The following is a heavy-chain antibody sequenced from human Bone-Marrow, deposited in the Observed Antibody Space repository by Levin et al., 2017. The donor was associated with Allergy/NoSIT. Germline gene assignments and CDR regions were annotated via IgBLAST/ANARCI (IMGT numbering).Heavy chain of an antibody. CDR3: ARRPVEARYTTSENWFDP. V-gene: IGHV4-59*08. D-gene: IGHD2-2*02. Sequence: SQTLSLTCTVSGGSISNSYWNWIRQPPGKGLEWIGRIHYSGSTNYNPSLRSRVTISVDTSKNQFSLKLTSVTAADTAVYYCARRPVEARYTTSENWFDPWGQGTLVTVSS. J-gene: IGHJ5*02. CDR1: GGSISNSY. CDR2: IHYSGST.